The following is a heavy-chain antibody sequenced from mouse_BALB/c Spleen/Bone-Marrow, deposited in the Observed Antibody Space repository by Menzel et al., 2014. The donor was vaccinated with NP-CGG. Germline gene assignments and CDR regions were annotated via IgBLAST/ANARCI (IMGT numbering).Heavy chain of an antibody. V-gene: IGHV5-12-1*01. D-gene: IGHD1-2*01. CDR1: GFAFSSYD. J-gene: IGHJ1*01. CDR2: ISSGGGST. Sequence: EVMLVESGGGLVKPGGSLKLSCAASGFAFSSYDMSWVRQTPEKRLEWVAYISSGGGSTYYPDTAKGRFTISRDNAKNSLYLQMSSLKSEDTAMYYCARQGYGYVDFDVWGAGTTVTVSS. CDR3: ARQGYGYVDFDV.